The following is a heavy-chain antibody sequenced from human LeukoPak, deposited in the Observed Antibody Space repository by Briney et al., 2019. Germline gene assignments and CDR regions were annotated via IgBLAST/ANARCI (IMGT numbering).Heavy chain of an antibody. J-gene: IGHJ4*02. CDR2: ISHSGST. CDR3: ARTRDYYDSSGNIGLGYFDY. CDR1: GGSFSGYY. D-gene: IGHD3-22*01. Sequence: SETLSLTCAVYGGSFSGYYWSWIRQPPGKGLEWIGEISHSGSTNYNPSLKSRVTISVDTSKNQFSLKLSSVTAADTAVYYCARTRDYYDSSGNIGLGYFDYWGQGTLVTVSS. V-gene: IGHV4-34*01.